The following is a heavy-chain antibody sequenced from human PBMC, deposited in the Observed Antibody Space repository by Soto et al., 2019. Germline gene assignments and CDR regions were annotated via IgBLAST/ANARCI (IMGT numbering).Heavy chain of an antibody. V-gene: IGHV1-18*01. J-gene: IGHJ4*02. CDR1: GYSFATSG. D-gene: IGHD3-22*01. CDR3: ARAGQYYDSSGYAN. CDR2: ISAYNGNT. Sequence: QGQLVQSGTEVKQPGASMKVSCKASGYSFATSGISWVRQAPGQGLEWMGWISAYNGNTNYDQKLQDRVTMTTDTSTSTAYLELRNLRSDATAVYYCARAGQYYDSSGYANWCQGTLVTVSS.